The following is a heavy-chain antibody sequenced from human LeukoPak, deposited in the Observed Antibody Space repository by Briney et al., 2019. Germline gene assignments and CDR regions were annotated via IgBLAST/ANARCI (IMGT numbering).Heavy chain of an antibody. CDR1: GFTFSSYS. CDR3: AKDLSRIVLRFLDVPR. Sequence: PGGSLRLSCAASGFTFSSYSMNWVRQAPGKGLEWVSYISSSSSTIYYADSVKGRFTISRDNAKNSLYLQMNSLRDEDTAVYYCAKDLSRIVLRFLDVPRRGQGTLVTVSS. V-gene: IGHV3-48*02. D-gene: IGHD3-3*01. J-gene: IGHJ4*02. CDR2: ISSSSSTI.